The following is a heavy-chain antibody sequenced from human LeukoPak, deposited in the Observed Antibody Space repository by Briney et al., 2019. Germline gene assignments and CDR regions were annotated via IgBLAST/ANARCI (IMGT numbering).Heavy chain of an antibody. Sequence: GGSLRLSCAASGFTFSSYWMYWVRQAPGKGLEWVSRINSDGSGALYAGSVKGRFTISRDNAKNTLYLQMNSLGADDTAVYFCARDVVVGPKSRTLDYWGQGALVTVSS. CDR2: INSDGSGA. CDR1: GFTFSSYW. D-gene: IGHD2-21*01. V-gene: IGHV3-74*01. CDR3: ARDVVVGPKSRTLDY. J-gene: IGHJ4*02.